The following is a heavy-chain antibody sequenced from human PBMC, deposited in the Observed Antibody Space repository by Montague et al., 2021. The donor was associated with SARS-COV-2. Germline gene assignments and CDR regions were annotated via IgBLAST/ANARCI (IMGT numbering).Heavy chain of an antibody. CDR1: GGSISSSSYY. D-gene: IGHD2-15*01. V-gene: IGHV4-39*01. CDR3: ARWKLYCSGGSCYWNRFDI. J-gene: IGHJ3*02. Sequence: SETLSLTCTVSGGSISSSSYYWGWIRQPPGKGLEWIGSIYYSGSTYYNPSLKSRVTISVDTSKNQFSLKLSSVTAADTAVYYCARWKLYCSGGSCYWNRFDIWGQGTMVTVSS. CDR2: IYYSGST.